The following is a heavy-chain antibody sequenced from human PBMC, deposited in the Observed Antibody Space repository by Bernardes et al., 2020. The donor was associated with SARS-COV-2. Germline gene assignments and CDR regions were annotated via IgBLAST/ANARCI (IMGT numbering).Heavy chain of an antibody. J-gene: IGHJ4*02. V-gene: IGHV5-51*01. CDR1: GYSFITYW. CDR2: IYPGDSDT. Sequence: GASLKISCKGSGYSFITYWIGWVRQMPGKGLEWMGIIYPGDSDTRYSPSFQGQITISADKSISTAYLQWSSLKASDTAMYYCARIYSSSWYFGGPFDYWGQGTLVTVSS. D-gene: IGHD6-13*01. CDR3: ARIYSSSWYFGGPFDY.